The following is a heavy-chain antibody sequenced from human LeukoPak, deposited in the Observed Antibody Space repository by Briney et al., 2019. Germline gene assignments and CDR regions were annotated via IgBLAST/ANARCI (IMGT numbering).Heavy chain of an antibody. CDR3: ARGSGYDYFDL. D-gene: IGHD5-12*01. CDR2: MNPNSVNT. V-gene: IGHV1-8*01. Sequence: GASVKVSCKASGYTFTRYDINWVRQATGQGLEWMGWMNPNSVNTGYAQKFQGRVTMTRNTSIGTAYMELSSLRSEDAAVYYCARGSGYDYFDLWGRGTLVTVSS. CDR1: GYTFTRYD. J-gene: IGHJ2*01.